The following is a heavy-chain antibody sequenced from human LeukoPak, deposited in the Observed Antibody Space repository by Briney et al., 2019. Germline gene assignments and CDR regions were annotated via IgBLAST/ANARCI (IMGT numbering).Heavy chain of an antibody. CDR1: GYIFTGFY. V-gene: IGHV1-46*01. CDR2: INPSGGST. CDR3: ARDMSTRVTPISYAFDV. Sequence: GGSVKVSCKTSGYIFTGFYMHLVRQAPGPGVEWVGIINPSGGSTSYAQKFQGRVTMTRDTSTSTVYLELSSLRSEDTAVYYCARDMSTRVTPISYAFDVWGQGTMVTVSS. D-gene: IGHD4-23*01. J-gene: IGHJ3*01.